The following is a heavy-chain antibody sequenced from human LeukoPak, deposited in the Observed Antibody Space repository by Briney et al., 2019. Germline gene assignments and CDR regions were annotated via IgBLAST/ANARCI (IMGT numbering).Heavy chain of an antibody. CDR2: INWDGDRT. CDR3: ARVRGGYSAYDFGAFDI. CDR1: GFTFDDYG. D-gene: IGHD5-12*01. Sequence: PGGSLRLSCAASGFTFDDYGMNWVRHAPGKGLGWVSGINWDGDRTGYADSVKGRFTISRDNAKNSLYLQMNSLRAEDTALFYCARVRGGYSAYDFGAFDIWGQGTMVTVSS. V-gene: IGHV3-20*04. J-gene: IGHJ3*02.